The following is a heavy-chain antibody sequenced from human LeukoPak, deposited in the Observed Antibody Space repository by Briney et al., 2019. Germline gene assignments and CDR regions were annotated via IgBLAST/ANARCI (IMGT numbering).Heavy chain of an antibody. CDR1: GYTFTSYG. Sequence: ASVKVSCKASGYTFTSYGISWVRQAPGQGLEWMGWISAYNGNTNYAQKLQGRVTMTTDTSTSTAYMELRSLRSDDTAVYYCAREPRYSSGSSPPRVDYWGQGTLVTVSS. CDR2: ISAYNGNT. J-gene: IGHJ4*02. V-gene: IGHV1-18*01. D-gene: IGHD6-19*01. CDR3: AREPRYSSGSSPPRVDY.